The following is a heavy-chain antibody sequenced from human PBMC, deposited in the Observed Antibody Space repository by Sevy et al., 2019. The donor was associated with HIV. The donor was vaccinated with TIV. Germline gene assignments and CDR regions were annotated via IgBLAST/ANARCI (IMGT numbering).Heavy chain of an antibody. CDR1: GFTVTSNY. CDR2: FYNGDST. Sequence: GGSLRLSCAATGFTVTSNYMSWVRQGPGKGLEWVPGFYNGDSTQYADSVKGRFTISRDKSNNTLYLQMDSLRAEDTAVYYCAREAGSSSFDYWGQGTLVTVSS. CDR3: AREAGSSSFDY. V-gene: IGHV3-53*01. D-gene: IGHD6-13*01. J-gene: IGHJ4*02.